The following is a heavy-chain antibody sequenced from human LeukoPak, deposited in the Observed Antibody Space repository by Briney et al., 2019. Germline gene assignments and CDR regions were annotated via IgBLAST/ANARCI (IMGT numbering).Heavy chain of an antibody. D-gene: IGHD3-22*01. J-gene: IGHJ3*02. CDR3: ARRTATYYYDISGYYLGAFDI. V-gene: IGHV5-10-1*01. CDR1: GYSFSSYW. Sequence: GESLKISCKGSGYSFSSYWINLVRQMPGKGLEWMGRIDPSDSYTNYSPSFEGHVTISADKSISTAYLQWSSLKASDTAMYYCARRTATYYYDISGYYLGAFDIWGQGTMVTVSS. CDR2: IDPSDSYT.